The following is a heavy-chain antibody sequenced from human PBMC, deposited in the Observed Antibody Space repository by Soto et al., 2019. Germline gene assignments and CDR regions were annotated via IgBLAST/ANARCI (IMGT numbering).Heavy chain of an antibody. CDR3: ARETYGDYVGYFDP. CDR2: INHSGST. J-gene: IGHJ5*02. V-gene: IGHV4-34*01. Sequence: PSETLSLTCAVYGGSFSGYYWTWIRQPPGTGLEWIGEINHSGSTNYNPSLKSRITISVDTSKNQFSLKVRSVTAADTAVYYCARETYGDYVGYFDPWGQG. D-gene: IGHD4-17*01. CDR1: GGSFSGYY.